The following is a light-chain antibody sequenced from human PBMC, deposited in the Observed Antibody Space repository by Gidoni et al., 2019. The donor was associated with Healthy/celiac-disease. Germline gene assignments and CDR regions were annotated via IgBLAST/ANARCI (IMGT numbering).Light chain of an antibody. CDR2: EVS. Sequence: QSALTQPASVSGSPGQSITIPCTGTSSDVGGYNYFSWYQQHPGKAPKLMIYEVSNRPSGVSTRFSGSKSGNTASMTISGLQAEDEADYYCSSYTSSSTYVVFGGGTKLTVL. CDR1: SSDVGGYNY. CDR3: SSYTSSSTYVV. V-gene: IGLV2-14*01. J-gene: IGLJ2*01.